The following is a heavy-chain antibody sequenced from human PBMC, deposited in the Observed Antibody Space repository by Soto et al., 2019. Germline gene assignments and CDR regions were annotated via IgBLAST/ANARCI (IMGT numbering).Heavy chain of an antibody. Sequence: SETLSLTCTVSGGSISSGGYSWTWIRQHPGKGLEWIGYIYYSGSTYYKPSLKSRVTISVDTSKNQLSLKLSSVTAADTAVYYCAREPATLYIDFWGRGTLVTVSS. V-gene: IGHV4-31*03. CDR3: AREPATLYIDF. D-gene: IGHD5-12*01. CDR1: GGSISSGGYS. J-gene: IGHJ4*02. CDR2: IYYSGST.